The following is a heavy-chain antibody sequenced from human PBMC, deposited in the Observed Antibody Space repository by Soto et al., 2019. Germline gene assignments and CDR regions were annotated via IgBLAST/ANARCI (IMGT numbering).Heavy chain of an antibody. CDR2: ISGSGGST. D-gene: IGHD3-22*01. CDR3: ASFSIITEYYFDY. CDR1: GFTFSSYA. V-gene: IGHV3-23*01. Sequence: GGSLRLSCAASGFTFSSYAMSWVRQTPGKGLEWVSAISGSGGSTYYADSVKGRFTISRDNSKNTLYLQMNSLRAEDTAVYYCASFSIITEYYFDYWGQGTLVTVSS. J-gene: IGHJ4*02.